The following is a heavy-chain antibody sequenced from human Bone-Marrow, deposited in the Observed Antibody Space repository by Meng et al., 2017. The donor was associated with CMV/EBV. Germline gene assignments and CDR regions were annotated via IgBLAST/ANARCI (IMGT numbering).Heavy chain of an antibody. CDR3: ARDGVAKSLPFEY. Sequence: YNINRYGSVWVRQGPGQGLGGRGWTSVCTGKKDYSQKLQGRVTLTTDTSTSTAYMGLRSLKSADTAVYSCARDGVAKSLPFEYWGQGTLVTVSS. D-gene: IGHD3-10*01. CDR2: TSVCTGKK. CDR1: YNINRYG. J-gene: IGHJ4*02. V-gene: IGHV1-18*01.